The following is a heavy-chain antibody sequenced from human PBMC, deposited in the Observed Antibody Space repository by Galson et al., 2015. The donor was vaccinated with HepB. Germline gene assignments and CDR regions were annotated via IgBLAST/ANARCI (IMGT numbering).Heavy chain of an antibody. CDR2: IIPIFGTA. CDR3: ASSLSSGSYYGGYFQH. J-gene: IGHJ1*01. CDR1: GGTFSSYA. D-gene: IGHD1-26*01. Sequence: SVKVSCKASGGTFSSYAISWVRQAPGQGLEWMGGIIPIFGTANYAQKFQGRVTITADESTSTAYMELSSLRSEDTAVYYCASSLSSGSYYGGYFQHWGQGTLVTVSS. V-gene: IGHV1-69*13.